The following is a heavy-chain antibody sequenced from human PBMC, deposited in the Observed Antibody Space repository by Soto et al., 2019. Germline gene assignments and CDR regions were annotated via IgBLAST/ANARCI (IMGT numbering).Heavy chain of an antibody. CDR1: GDSLSTYY. CDR3: ARESVSGTYRFDS. V-gene: IGHV4-4*07. Sequence: PSETLSLTCTVSGDSLSTYYWSWIRQPAGERLEWIGRIHDTGRTNYNPSLKSRVTMSVDTSKNQFSLRVNSVTAAYTAVYYCARESVSGTYRFDSWGQGTLVTVSS. J-gene: IGHJ4*02. CDR2: IHDTGRT. D-gene: IGHD3-16*02.